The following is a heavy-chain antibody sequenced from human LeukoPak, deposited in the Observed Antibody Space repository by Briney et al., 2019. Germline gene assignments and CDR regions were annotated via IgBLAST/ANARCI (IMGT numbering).Heavy chain of an antibody. CDR2: IYYSGST. D-gene: IGHD3-10*01. CDR3: ASDKGSYYYGSGSYLWFDP. Sequence: SETLSLTCTVSGGSISSYYWSWIRQPPGKGLEWIGYIYYSGSTSYNPSLKSRVTISVDTSKNQFSLKLSSVTAADTAVYYCASDKGSYYYGSGSYLWFDPWGQGTLVTVSS. V-gene: IGHV4-59*01. J-gene: IGHJ5*02. CDR1: GGSISSYY.